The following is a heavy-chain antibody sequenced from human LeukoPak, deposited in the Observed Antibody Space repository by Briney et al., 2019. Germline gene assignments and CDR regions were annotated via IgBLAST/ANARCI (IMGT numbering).Heavy chain of an antibody. V-gene: IGHV4-59*01. CDR3: ARVSYYYDSSGYPKVAFDI. D-gene: IGHD3-22*01. J-gene: IGHJ3*02. CDR1: GGSISSYY. CDR2: IYYSGST. Sequence: SETLSLTCTVSGGSISSYYWSWIRQPPGKGLEWIGYIYYSGSTNYNPSLKSRVTISVDTSKNQFSLKLSSVTAADTAVYYCARVSYYYDSSGYPKVAFDIWGQGTMVTVSS.